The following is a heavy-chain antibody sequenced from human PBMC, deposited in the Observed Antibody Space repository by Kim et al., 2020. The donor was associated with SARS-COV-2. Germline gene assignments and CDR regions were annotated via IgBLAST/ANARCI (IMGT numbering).Heavy chain of an antibody. J-gene: IGHJ6*02. V-gene: IGHV3-9*01. CDR3: AKDTSAVSYYGMDV. Sequence: YADSVKGRFTTSRDNAKNSLYLQMNSLRAEDTALYYCAKDTSAVSYYGMDVWGQGTAVTVSS. D-gene: IGHD6-19*01.